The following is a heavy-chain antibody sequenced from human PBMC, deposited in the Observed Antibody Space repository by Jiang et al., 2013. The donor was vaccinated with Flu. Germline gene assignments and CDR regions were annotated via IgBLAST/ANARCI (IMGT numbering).Heavy chain of an antibody. CDR2: IYYSGST. CDR1: GGSISSSSYY. CDR3: ARRIAVTTYDSGWYFDL. Sequence: GPGLVKPSETLSLTCTVSGGSISSSSYYWGWIRQPPGKGLEWIGSIYYSGSTYYNPSLKSRVTISVDTSKNQFSLKLSSVTAADTAVYYCARRIAVTTYDSGWYFDLWGRGTLVTVSS. J-gene: IGHJ2*01. D-gene: IGHD4-17*01. V-gene: IGHV4-39*01.